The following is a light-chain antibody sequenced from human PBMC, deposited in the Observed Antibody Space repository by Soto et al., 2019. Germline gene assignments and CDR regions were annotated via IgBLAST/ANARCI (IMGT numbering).Light chain of an antibody. Sequence: DIHMSQXPXTGXSXXXDIFAXXXRASQSISSWLAWYQQKPGKAPKLLIYDASSLESGVPSRFSGSGSGTEFTLTISSLQPDDFATYYCQQYNSYSWTFGQGTKVDIK. CDR1: QSISSW. V-gene: IGKV1-5*01. J-gene: IGKJ1*01. CDR2: DAS. CDR3: QQYNSYSWT.